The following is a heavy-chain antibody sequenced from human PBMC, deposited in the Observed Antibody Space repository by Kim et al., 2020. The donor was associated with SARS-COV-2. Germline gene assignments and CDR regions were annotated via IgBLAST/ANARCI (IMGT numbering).Heavy chain of an antibody. CDR1: GFTFSSYE. Sequence: GGSLRLSCAASGFTFSSYEMNWVRQAPGKGLEWVSYISSSGSTIYYADSVKGRFTISRDNAKNSLYLQMNSLRAEDTAVYYCARDSGGITMVRGVISWFDPWGQGTLVTVSS. V-gene: IGHV3-48*03. CDR2: ISSSGSTI. CDR3: ARDSGGITMVRGVISWFDP. J-gene: IGHJ5*02. D-gene: IGHD3-10*01.